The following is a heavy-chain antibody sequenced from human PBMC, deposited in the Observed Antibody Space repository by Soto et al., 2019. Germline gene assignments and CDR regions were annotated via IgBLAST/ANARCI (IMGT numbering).Heavy chain of an antibody. CDR2: ISYSGST. Sequence: PSETLSLTCTVSGGSITSDYWSWIRQPPGKGLEWIGYISYSGSTNYNPSLKSRVTISVDTSKNQFSLKLSSVTAADTAVYYCAREPPSYDFWSGSLFPTEKRAFDIWGQGTMVTVSS. V-gene: IGHV4-59*12. D-gene: IGHD3-3*01. CDR3: AREPPSYDFWSGSLFPTEKRAFDI. J-gene: IGHJ3*02. CDR1: GGSITSDY.